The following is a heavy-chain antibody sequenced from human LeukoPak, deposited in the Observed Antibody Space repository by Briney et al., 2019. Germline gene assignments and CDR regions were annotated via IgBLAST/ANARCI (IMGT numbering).Heavy chain of an antibody. CDR3: ARGLVPGFLDY. CDR1: GFTFSSSW. D-gene: IGHD4-11*01. CDR2: INSDESIT. Sequence: GGSLRLSCAASGFTFSSSWMYWVRQAPGKGLVWVSRINSDESITTYADSVKGRFTISRDNAKNTMYLQMNSLRAEDTAVYYCARGLVPGFLDYWGQGTLVTVSS. J-gene: IGHJ4*02. V-gene: IGHV3-74*01.